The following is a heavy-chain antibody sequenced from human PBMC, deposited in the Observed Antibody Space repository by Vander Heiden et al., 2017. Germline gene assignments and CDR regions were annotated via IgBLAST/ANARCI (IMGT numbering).Heavy chain of an antibody. J-gene: IGHJ4*01. Sequence: GGLVQPGRSLRPPCAASGFTFDDYAMHWVRQAPGKGLEWVSGIRWNSGSIGYADSVKGRFTISRDNAKNPLYMQMNSLRADQTALYYCAKVPYLGAARNYFDYWGHGPLVT. CDR2: IRWNSGSI. CDR3: AKVPYLGAARNYFDY. V-gene: IGHV3-9*01. D-gene: IGHD6-6*01. CDR1: GFTFDDYA.